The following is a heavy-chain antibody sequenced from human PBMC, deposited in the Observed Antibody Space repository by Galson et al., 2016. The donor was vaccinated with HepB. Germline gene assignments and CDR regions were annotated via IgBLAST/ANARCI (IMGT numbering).Heavy chain of an antibody. V-gene: IGHV4-39*01. D-gene: IGHD2-2*01. Sequence: SETLSLTCTVSTGSISSGPYFWGWVRQSPGKGLEWIGSIYYSGNTYYNPSLESRVSMSADTSKSQCSLRLTSVTAADTAVYDCARLSAIIDRRVGLTPNYYFDHWGQGTLVTVSS. CDR2: IYYSGNT. J-gene: IGHJ4*02. CDR3: ARLSAIIDRRVGLTPNYYFDH. CDR1: TGSISSGPYF.